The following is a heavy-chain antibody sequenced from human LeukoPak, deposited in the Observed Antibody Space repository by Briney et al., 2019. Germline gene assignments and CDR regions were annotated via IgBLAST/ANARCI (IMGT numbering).Heavy chain of an antibody. CDR1: GGSISSGGYY. V-gene: IGHV4-31*03. D-gene: IGHD6-19*01. J-gene: IGHJ4*02. CDR3: ARGPGQWLVVDY. CDR2: IYYSGST. Sequence: SQTLSLTCTVSGGSISSGGYYWSWIRQHPGKGLEWIGYIYYSGSTYFNPSLKSRVTISVDTSKNQFSLKLSSVTAADTAVYYCARGPGQWLVVDYWGQGTLVTVSS.